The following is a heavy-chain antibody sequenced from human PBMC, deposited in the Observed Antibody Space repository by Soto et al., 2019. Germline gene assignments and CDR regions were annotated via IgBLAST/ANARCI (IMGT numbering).Heavy chain of an antibody. Sequence: ESLKISCKGSGYSFTNYWIGWVRQMPGKGLEWMGIIYPGNSDTTYSSSFEGQVTISADKSISTAYLQWSSLKASDTAMYYCARERYTSGYTYFFDNWGQGTLVTVSS. V-gene: IGHV5-51*01. CDR3: ARERYTSGYTYFFDN. J-gene: IGHJ4*02. D-gene: IGHD3-22*01. CDR1: GYSFTNYW. CDR2: IYPGNSDT.